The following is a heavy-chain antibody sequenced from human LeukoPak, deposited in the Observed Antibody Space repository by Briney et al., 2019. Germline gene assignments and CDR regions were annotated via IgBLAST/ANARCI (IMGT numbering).Heavy chain of an antibody. D-gene: IGHD6-19*01. J-gene: IGHJ4*02. Sequence: PGGSLRLSCAASEYYFSRYWMHWVRQAPGEGLVWVSRISTDGSSTTYADSVKGRFTISRDNAKNTLYLQMNSLRAEDTAVYFCAREWAGPSFDYWGQGTLVTVSS. CDR3: AREWAGPSFDY. CDR2: ISTDGSST. CDR1: EYYFSRYW. V-gene: IGHV3-74*01.